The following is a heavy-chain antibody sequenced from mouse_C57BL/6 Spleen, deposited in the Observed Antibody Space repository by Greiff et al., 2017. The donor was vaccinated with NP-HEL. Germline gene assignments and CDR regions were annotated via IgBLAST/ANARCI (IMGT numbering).Heavy chain of an antibody. CDR2: IRNKANGYTT. V-gene: IGHV7-3*01. CDR1: GFTFTDYY. CDR3: ARSSGGYFAY. J-gene: IGHJ3*01. Sequence: EVNVVESGGGLVQPGGSLSLSCAASGFTFTDYYMSWVRQPPGKALEWLGFIRNKANGYTTEYSASVKGRFTISRDNSQSILYLQMNALRAEDSATYYCARSSGGYFAYWGQGTLVTVSA. D-gene: IGHD2-2*01.